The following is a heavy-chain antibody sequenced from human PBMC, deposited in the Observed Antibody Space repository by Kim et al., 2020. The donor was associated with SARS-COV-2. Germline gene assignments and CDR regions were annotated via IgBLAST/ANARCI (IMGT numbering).Heavy chain of an antibody. CDR2: IYHSGST. Sequence: SETLSLTCAVSGGSISSSNWWSWVRQPPGKGLEWIGEIYHSGSTNYNPSLKSRDTISVDKSKNQFSLKLSSVTAADTAVYYCAREEEGGAYYDILTGYYYWGQGTLVTVSS. D-gene: IGHD3-9*01. V-gene: IGHV4-4*02. J-gene: IGHJ4*02. CDR3: AREEEGGAYYDILTGYYY. CDR1: GGSISSSNW.